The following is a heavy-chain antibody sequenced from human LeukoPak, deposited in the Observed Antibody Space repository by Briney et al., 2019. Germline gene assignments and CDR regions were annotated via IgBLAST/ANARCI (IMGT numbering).Heavy chain of an antibody. Sequence: SETLSLTCTVSGGSISSSSYYWGWIRQPPGKGLEWIGRIYTSGSTNYNPSLKSRVTISLEMSKNQFSLKVSSVTAADTAVYYCARDALNSVDYWGQGTLVTVSS. CDR3: ARDALNSVDY. CDR1: GGSISSSSYY. D-gene: IGHD2-21*01. V-gene: IGHV4-39*07. J-gene: IGHJ4*02. CDR2: IYTSGST.